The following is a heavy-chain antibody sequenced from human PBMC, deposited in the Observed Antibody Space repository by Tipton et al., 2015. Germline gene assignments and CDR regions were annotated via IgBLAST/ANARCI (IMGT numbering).Heavy chain of an antibody. CDR3: ARDGYNSNYFDY. Sequence: TLSLTCTVSGGAITSGGFYWSWIRQHPGKSLEWIGYIFYTGSTYYNPSLKSRATLSVDTSKNQFSLKLSSVTAADTAVYYCARDGYNSNYFDYWGQGTLVTVSS. CDR1: GGAITSGGFY. J-gene: IGHJ4*02. D-gene: IGHD5-24*01. V-gene: IGHV4-31*03. CDR2: IFYTGST.